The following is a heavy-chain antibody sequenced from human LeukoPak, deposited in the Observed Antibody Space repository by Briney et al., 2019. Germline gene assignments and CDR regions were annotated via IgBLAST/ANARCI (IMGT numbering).Heavy chain of an antibody. D-gene: IGHD3-16*01. CDR3: AREWGYYDY. CDR2: IFSRSESI. CDR1: GFTFGAYT. Sequence: GGSLRLSCAASGFTFGAYTMNWVRQAPGKGLEWVSCIFSRSESIYYADSVKGRFTISRDNAKNSLYLQMNSLRAEDTAVYYCAREWGYYDYWGQGTLVTVSS. V-gene: IGHV3-21*01. J-gene: IGHJ4*02.